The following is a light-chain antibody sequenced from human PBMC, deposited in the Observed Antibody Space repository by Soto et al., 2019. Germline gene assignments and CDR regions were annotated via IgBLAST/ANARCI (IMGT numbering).Light chain of an antibody. CDR3: QHYNSYSEA. J-gene: IGKJ1*01. CDR1: QSISSW. CDR2: KAS. V-gene: IGKV1-5*03. Sequence: DIQMTQSPSTLSASVGDRVIITCRASQSISSWLAWYQQKPGKAPKLLIYKASSLESGVPSRFSGSGSGTEFTLTISSLQPGDSATYYCQHYNSYSEAFGQGTKVDIK.